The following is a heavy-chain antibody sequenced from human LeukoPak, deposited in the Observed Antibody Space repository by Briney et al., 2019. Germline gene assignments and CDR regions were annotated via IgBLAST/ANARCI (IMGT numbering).Heavy chain of an antibody. Sequence: SETLSLTCTVSGGSISSYYWSWIRQPPGKGLEWIGYIYYSGSTNYNPSLKSRVTISVDTSKNQFSLKLSSVTAADTAVYYCARHQEYYDFWSGYQNWFDPWGQGTLVTVSS. D-gene: IGHD3-3*01. J-gene: IGHJ5*02. CDR1: GGSISSYY. CDR2: IYYSGST. CDR3: ARHQEYYDFWSGYQNWFDP. V-gene: IGHV4-59*08.